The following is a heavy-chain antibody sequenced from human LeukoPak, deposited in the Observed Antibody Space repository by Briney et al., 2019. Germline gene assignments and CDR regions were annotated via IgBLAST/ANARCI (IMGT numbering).Heavy chain of an antibody. J-gene: IGHJ6*03. CDR2: INYDGSNK. Sequence: GGSLRLSCAASGFTFSSYSMMWVRQAPGKGLEWVAFINYDGSNKYYADSVKGRFTISRDNSKNTLYLEINSLSADDTAVYYCARSVRRTSWPQTRISYYYYMDVWGKGTTVTVSS. D-gene: IGHD6-13*01. V-gene: IGHV3-30*03. CDR3: ARSVRRTSWPQTRISYYYYMDV. CDR1: GFTFSSYS.